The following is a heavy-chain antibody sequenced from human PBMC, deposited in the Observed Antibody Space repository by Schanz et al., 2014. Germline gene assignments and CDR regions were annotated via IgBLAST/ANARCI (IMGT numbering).Heavy chain of an antibody. Sequence: QVQLQESGPGLVKPSETLSLTCTVSGGSISSFYWSWIRQPPGKGLEWIGSIYYSGSTYYNASLKSRVTISVDTSKNQFSLKLSSVTAADTAVYYCARDALGGPHNWFDPWGQGTLVSVSS. CDR1: GGSISSFY. CDR2: IYYSGST. CDR3: ARDALGGPHNWFDP. D-gene: IGHD3-16*01. J-gene: IGHJ5*02. V-gene: IGHV4-59*12.